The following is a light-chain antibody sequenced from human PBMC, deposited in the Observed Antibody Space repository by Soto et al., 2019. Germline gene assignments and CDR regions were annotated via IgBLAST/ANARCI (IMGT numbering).Light chain of an antibody. Sequence: DIQMTQSPSSLSASVGDRVTITCRASQSISSYLNWYQQKPGKAPKLLIYAASSLQSGVPSRFSGSGYGTDFTLTISILQPEDFATYYCQQSYSTPLPVGQGTKVDIK. CDR1: QSISSY. CDR3: QQSYSTPLP. J-gene: IGKJ1*01. CDR2: AAS. V-gene: IGKV1-39*01.